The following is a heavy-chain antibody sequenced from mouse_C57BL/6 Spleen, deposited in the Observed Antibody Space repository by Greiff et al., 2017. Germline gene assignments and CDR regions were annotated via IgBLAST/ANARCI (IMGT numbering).Heavy chain of an antibody. CDR1: GYAFSSSW. CDR3: ASRTDS. Sequence: VQLQQSGPELVKPGASVKISCKASGYAFSSSWLNWVKQRPGKGLEWIGRIYPGDGDTNYNGKFKGKATLTADKSSSTAYMQLSSLTSEDSAVYFCASRTDSWGQGTLVTGSA. CDR2: IYPGDGDT. V-gene: IGHV1-82*01. J-gene: IGHJ3*01.